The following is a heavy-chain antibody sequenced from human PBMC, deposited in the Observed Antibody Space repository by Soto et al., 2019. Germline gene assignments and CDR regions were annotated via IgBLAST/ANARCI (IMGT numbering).Heavy chain of an antibody. J-gene: IGHJ4*02. V-gene: IGHV4-31*03. CDR2: IYYSRST. CDR1: GGSINSGRYY. CDR3: ARYGDYAGGY. D-gene: IGHD4-17*01. Sequence: QVQLQESGPGLVKPSQTLSLTCTVSGGSINSGRYYWSWIRQRPGKGLEWIGYIYYSRSTYYNPSLKSRVSISIDTSKNQFSLELSSVTAADTAVYYCARYGDYAGGYWGQGTLVTVSS.